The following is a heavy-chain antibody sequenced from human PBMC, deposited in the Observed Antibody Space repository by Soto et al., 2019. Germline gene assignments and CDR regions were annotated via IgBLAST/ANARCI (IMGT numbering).Heavy chain of an antibody. V-gene: IGHV1-69*13. CDR1: GGTFSIYA. D-gene: IGHD1-26*01. J-gene: IGHJ6*02. CDR2: IIPIFGTA. Sequence: SVKVSCKATGGTFSIYAIIWVRQAPGQGLEWMGGIIPIFGTANYAQKFQGRVTITADESTSTAYMELSSLRSEDTAVYYCARFQYSGSYYRYYYYGMDVWGQGTTVTVSS. CDR3: ARFQYSGSYYRYYYYGMDV.